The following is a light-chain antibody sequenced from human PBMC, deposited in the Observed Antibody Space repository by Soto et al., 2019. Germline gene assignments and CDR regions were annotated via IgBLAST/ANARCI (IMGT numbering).Light chain of an antibody. CDR2: AAS. Sequence: DIQMTQSPSSLSASVGARVTITCRASQSISSYLNWYQQKPGKAPKLLIYAASSLQSGVPSSFSGSGSVTGFTLTISSLQPEYVATYYCQQRYSTPTWTFGQGTKVEIK. CDR3: QQRYSTPTWT. V-gene: IGKV1-39*01. CDR1: QSISSY. J-gene: IGKJ1*01.